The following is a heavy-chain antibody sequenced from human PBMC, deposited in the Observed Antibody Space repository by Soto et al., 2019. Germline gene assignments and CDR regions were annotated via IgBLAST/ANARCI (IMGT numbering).Heavy chain of an antibody. CDR1: GFTFSNAW. J-gene: IGHJ4*02. CDR3: TPTAAVTHEGY. Sequence: GGSLRLSCAASGFTFSNAWMSWVRQAPGKGLEWVGRIKSKTDGGTTDYAAPVKGRFTISRDDSKNTLYLQMNSLKTEDTAVYYCTPTAAVTHEGYWGQGTLVTVSS. V-gene: IGHV3-15*01. D-gene: IGHD4-17*01. CDR2: IKSKTDGGTT.